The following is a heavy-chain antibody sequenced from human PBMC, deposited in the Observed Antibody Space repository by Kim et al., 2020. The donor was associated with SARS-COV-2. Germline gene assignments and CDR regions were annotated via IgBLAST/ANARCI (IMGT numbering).Heavy chain of an antibody. D-gene: IGHD5-12*01. CDR2: IIPILGIA. V-gene: IGHV1-69*04. Sequence: SVKVSCKASGGTFSSYPISWVRQAPGQGLEWMGRIIPILGIANYAQKFQGRVTITADKSTSTAYMELSSLRSEDTAVYYCARDQPSGYDFGAQGRFDPWGQGTLVTVAS. CDR3: ARDQPSGYDFGAQGRFDP. CDR1: GGTFSSYP. J-gene: IGHJ5*02.